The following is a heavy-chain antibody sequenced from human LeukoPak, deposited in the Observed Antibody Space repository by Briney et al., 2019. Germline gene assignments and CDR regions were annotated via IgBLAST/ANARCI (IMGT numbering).Heavy chain of an antibody. Sequence: GGSLRLSCAASGFTFTSYSMSWVRQAPGKGLEWVSGTSDRGDYTYYADSVKGRFTISRDNSKNTLYLQMNSLRAEDTAVYYCAKARYSGSFLDYWGQGTLVTVSS. CDR2: TSDRGDYT. J-gene: IGHJ4*02. CDR1: GFTFTSYS. D-gene: IGHD1-26*01. CDR3: AKARYSGSFLDY. V-gene: IGHV3-23*01.